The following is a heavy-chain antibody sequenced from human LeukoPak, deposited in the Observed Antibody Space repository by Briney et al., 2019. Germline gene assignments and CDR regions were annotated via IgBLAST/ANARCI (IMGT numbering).Heavy chain of an antibody. J-gene: IGHJ4*02. V-gene: IGHV4-34*01. CDR3: ARGVPVDY. CDR2: INHSGST. D-gene: IGHD6-6*01. Sequence: SETLSLTCAVYGGSFSGYYWSWIRQPPGKGPEWIGEINHSGSTNYNPSLKSRVTISVDTSKNQFSLKLSSVTAADTAVYYCARGVPVDYWGQGTLVTVSS. CDR1: GGSFSGYY.